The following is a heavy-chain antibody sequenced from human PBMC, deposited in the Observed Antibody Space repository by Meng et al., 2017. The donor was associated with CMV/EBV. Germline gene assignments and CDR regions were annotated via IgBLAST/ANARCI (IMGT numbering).Heavy chain of an antibody. J-gene: IGHJ6*02. V-gene: IGHV1-46*01. Sequence: ASVKVSCKASEYTFTSYYMHWVRQAPGQGLEWMGIINPSGGSTSYAQKFQGRVTMTRDTSTSTVYMELSSLRSEDTAVYYCARDRRYCSSTSCYQPPYYYYYGMDVWGQGTTVTVSS. CDR1: EYTFTSYY. CDR3: ARDRRYCSSTSCYQPPYYYYYGMDV. D-gene: IGHD2-2*01. CDR2: INPSGGST.